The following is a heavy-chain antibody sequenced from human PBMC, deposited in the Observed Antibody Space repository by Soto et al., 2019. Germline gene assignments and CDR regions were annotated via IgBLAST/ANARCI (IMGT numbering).Heavy chain of an antibody. Sequence: QVQLQESGPGLVKPSQTLSLTCTVSGGSISSGGYYWSWIRQHPGKGLEWIGYIYYSGSTYYNPFLKRVVTISVDTSKNQFSLKLSSVTAADTAVYYCARGKTVAAAGPFDYWGQGTLVTVSS. D-gene: IGHD6-13*01. CDR1: GGSISSGGYY. J-gene: IGHJ4*02. V-gene: IGHV4-31*01. CDR3: ARGKTVAAAGPFDY. CDR2: IYYSGST.